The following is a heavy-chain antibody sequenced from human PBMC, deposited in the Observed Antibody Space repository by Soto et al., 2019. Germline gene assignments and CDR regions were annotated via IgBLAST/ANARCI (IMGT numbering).Heavy chain of an antibody. V-gene: IGHV3-23*01. CDR2: ISGSGGST. Sequence: PGGSLRLSCAASGFAFSGYAMSWVRQAPGKGLEWVSAISGSGGSTYYADSVKGRFTISRDNSKNTLYLQMNSLRAEDTAVYYCAKDEDIALDYYYYMDVWGKGTTVNVSS. D-gene: IGHD5-12*01. CDR3: AKDEDIALDYYYYMDV. CDR1: GFAFSGYA. J-gene: IGHJ6*03.